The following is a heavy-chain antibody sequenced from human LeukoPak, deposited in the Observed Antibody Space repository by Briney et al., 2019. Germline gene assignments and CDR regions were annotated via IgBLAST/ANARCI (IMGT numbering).Heavy chain of an antibody. D-gene: IGHD5-24*01. V-gene: IGHV3-48*01. J-gene: IGHJ5*02. Sequence: GGSLRLSCVASGFTFGSYSMNWVRQAPGKGLEWVSYISSGSSIMYYADSVKGRFSISRDNAKNSLYLQMNSLRVEDTAVYYCARGPLGAYNSAWFDPWGQGTLVTVSS. CDR3: ARGPLGAYNSAWFDP. CDR1: GFTFGSYS. CDR2: ISSGSSIM.